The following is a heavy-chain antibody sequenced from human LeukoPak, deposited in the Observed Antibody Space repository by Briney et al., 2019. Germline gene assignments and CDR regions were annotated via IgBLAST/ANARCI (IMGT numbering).Heavy chain of an antibody. CDR3: ARRDQDYSGSGRCFDP. CDR2: IYPGDSDT. Sequence: RGESLKISCKGSGYSFTSYWIGWVRQMPGKGLEWMGIIYPGDSDTRYSPSFQGQVTISADKSISTAYLQWSSLKASDTAMYYCARRDQDYSGSGRCFDPWGQGTLVTVSS. D-gene: IGHD5-12*01. CDR1: GYSFTSYW. V-gene: IGHV5-51*01. J-gene: IGHJ5*02.